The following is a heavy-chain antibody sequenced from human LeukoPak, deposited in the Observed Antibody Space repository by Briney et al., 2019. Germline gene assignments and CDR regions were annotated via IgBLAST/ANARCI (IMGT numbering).Heavy chain of an antibody. Sequence: GGSLRLSCAASGFTFSSYSMNWVRQAPGKGLEWVSYISSSSSTIYYADSVKGRFTISRDNSKNTLYLQMTSLRAEDTAVYYCATDSDYYDTSGYLYWGQGTLVTVSS. J-gene: IGHJ4*02. V-gene: IGHV3-48*01. CDR2: ISSSSSTI. D-gene: IGHD3-22*01. CDR3: ATDSDYYDTSGYLY. CDR1: GFTFSSYS.